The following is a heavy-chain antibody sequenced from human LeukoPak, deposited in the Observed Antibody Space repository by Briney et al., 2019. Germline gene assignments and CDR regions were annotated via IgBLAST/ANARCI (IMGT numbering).Heavy chain of an antibody. Sequence: PSETLSLTCTVSGGYISSYYWSWIRQPPGKGLEWIGYIYYSGSTNYNPSLKSRVTISVDMSKTQFSLKLSSVTAADTAVYYCARSPCSSTSCYGWFDPWGQGTLVTVSS. CDR2: IYYSGST. CDR1: GGYISSYY. J-gene: IGHJ5*02. D-gene: IGHD2-2*01. V-gene: IGHV4-59*08. CDR3: ARSPCSSTSCYGWFDP.